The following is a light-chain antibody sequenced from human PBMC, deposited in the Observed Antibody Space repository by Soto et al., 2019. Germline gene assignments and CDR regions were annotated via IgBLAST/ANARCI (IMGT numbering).Light chain of an antibody. J-gene: IGLJ3*02. CDR1: TSNLGSHF. CDR3: AAWDDSLSGPV. V-gene: IGLV1-47*02. Sequence: QSVLTQPPSASGTPGQRVTISCSGSTSNLGSHFVYWYQQLPGTAPKLLIYNNNQRPSGVPDRFSGSKSGTSASLAISVLRSDDESDYYCAAWDDSLSGPVFGGGTKLTVL. CDR2: NNN.